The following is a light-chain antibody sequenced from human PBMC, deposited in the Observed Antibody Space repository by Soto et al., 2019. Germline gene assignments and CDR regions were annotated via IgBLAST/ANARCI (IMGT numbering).Light chain of an antibody. CDR2: DVS. CDR1: SSDVGGYNY. V-gene: IGLV2-14*01. Sequence: QSALTQPASVSGSPGQSITISCTGTSSDVGGYNYVSWYQQHPGKAPKLMIYDVSNRPSGVSNRFSGSKSGNTASLTISGLQAEYEADYYCSSYTSSSPVVFGGWTKLTVL. J-gene: IGLJ2*01. CDR3: SSYTSSSPVV.